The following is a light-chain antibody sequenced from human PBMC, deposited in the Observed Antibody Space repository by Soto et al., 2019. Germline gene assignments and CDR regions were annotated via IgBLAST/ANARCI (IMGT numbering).Light chain of an antibody. V-gene: IGKV1-9*01. CDR1: HATNSF. CDR2: AAS. Sequence: DIDLTQSPSFLSSSPGGRVTITCRASHATNSFAWYQQKTGQVPQILISAASTLAGGVPSRFRGSGSGTDFTLTISDLKPEDFATYYCQKSKAFPVTCGQGTRLDIK. CDR3: QKSKAFPVT. J-gene: IGKJ5*01.